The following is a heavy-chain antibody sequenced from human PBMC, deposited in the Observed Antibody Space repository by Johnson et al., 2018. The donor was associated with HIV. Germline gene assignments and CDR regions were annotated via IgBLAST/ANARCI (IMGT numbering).Heavy chain of an antibody. CDR3: ARPTVVVLPHGAFDI. V-gene: IGHV3-30*19. CDR1: RFIFSTSG. J-gene: IGHJ3*02. CDR2: ISFDGSNK. D-gene: IGHD2-2*01. Sequence: QVQLVESGGDVVQPGRSLRLSCAASRFIFSTSGMHWVRQAPGKGLEWVAVISFDGSNKYYADSVKGRFTISRDNSRNTLYLQMNSLRTDYSAVYYCARPTVVVLPHGAFDIWGPGTMVTVSS.